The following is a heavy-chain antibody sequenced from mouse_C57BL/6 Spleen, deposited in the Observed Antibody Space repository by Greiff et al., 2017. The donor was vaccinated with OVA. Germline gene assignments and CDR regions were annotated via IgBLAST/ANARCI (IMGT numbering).Heavy chain of an antibody. CDR2: IDPSDSYT. J-gene: IGHJ2*01. CDR1: GYTFTSYW. Sequence: VQLQQPGAELVKPGASVKLSCKASGYTFTSYWMQWVKQRPGQGLEWIGEIDPSDSYTNYNQKFKGKATLTVDTSSSTAYMHLSSLTSEDSAVYYCARRNYYFDYWGQGTTLTVSS. CDR3: ARRNYYFDY. V-gene: IGHV1-50*01.